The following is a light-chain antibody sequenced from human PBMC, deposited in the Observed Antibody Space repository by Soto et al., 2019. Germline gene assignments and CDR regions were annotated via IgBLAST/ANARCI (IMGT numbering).Light chain of an antibody. CDR1: SSDVGGYNY. J-gene: IGLJ2*01. V-gene: IGLV2-14*01. Sequence: QSVLTQPASVSGSPGQSITISCTGTSSDVGGYNYVPWYQQHPGKAPKLMIYDVSSRPSGVSNRFSGSKSGNTASLTISGLQAEDEADYYCSSYTSSSTNVVFGGGTKVTVL. CDR2: DVS. CDR3: SSYTSSSTNVV.